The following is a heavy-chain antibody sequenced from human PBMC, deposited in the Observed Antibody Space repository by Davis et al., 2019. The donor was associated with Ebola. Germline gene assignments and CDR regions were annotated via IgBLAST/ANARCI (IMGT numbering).Heavy chain of an antibody. CDR3: TRDARRVRIYGMDV. J-gene: IGHJ6*02. Sequence: PGGSLRLSCAASGFTVSSNYMSWIRQAPGKGLEWVGFIRSKAYGGTTEYAASVKGRFTISRDDSKSIAYLQMNSLKTEDTAVYYCTRDARRVRIYGMDVWGQGTTVTVSS. CDR2: IRSKAYGGTT. CDR1: GFTVSSNY. D-gene: IGHD2-15*01. V-gene: IGHV3-49*03.